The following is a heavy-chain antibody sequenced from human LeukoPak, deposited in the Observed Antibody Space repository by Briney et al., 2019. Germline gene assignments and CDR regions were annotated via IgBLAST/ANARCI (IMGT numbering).Heavy chain of an antibody. V-gene: IGHV1-18*01. CDR3: ARVPREYSSGWYEFDY. CDR1: GYTFTSYG. Sequence: ASVKVSCKASGYTFTSYGISWVRQAPGQGLEWMGWISAYNGNTNYAQKLQGRVTMTTDTSTSTAYMELRSLRSDDTAVYYCARVPREYSSGWYEFDYWGQGTLVTVSS. J-gene: IGHJ4*02. CDR2: ISAYNGNT. D-gene: IGHD6-19*01.